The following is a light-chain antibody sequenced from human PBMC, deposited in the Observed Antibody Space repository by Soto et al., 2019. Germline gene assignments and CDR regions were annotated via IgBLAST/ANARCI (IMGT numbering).Light chain of an antibody. Sequence: AIQLTQSPSSLSASVGDRVTITCRASQGISSALAWYQQKPGKAPKLLIYDASSLESGVPSRFSGSGSGTDFTLTISSLQHEDFATYYCQQFNNYRDTFGQGTKLEIK. V-gene: IGKV1D-13*01. CDR3: QQFNNYRDT. CDR2: DAS. CDR1: QGISSA. J-gene: IGKJ2*01.